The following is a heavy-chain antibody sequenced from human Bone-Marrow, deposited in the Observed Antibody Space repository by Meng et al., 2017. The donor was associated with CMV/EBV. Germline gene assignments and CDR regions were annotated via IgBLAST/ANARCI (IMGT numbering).Heavy chain of an antibody. Sequence: RERKNTGKRKERKGGKKDGKGKKKKKKKKKGRETISGEKSARTAYMELSSMRSEDTAIYYCARNHDSDFPLFDSWGQGTLVTVSS. CDR2: KKDGKGKK. CDR3: ARNHDSDFPLFDS. D-gene: IGHD4-11*01. J-gene: IGHJ4*02. V-gene: IGHV1-3*01.